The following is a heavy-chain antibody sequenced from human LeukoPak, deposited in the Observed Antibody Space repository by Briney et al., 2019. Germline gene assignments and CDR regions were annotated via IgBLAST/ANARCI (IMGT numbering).Heavy chain of an antibody. CDR3: TTDLGRSRIAPRFYY. CDR2: IRSDGSDE. CDR1: GFPFTETW. V-gene: IGHV3-74*01. Sequence: PGGSLRLSCATSGFPFTETWMHWVRQVPGKGLVWVSRIRSDGSDERYAEAVKGRFTISRDNAKNTLYLQMTSLKTEDTAVYYCTTDLGRSRIAPRFYYWGQGTLVTVSS. J-gene: IGHJ4*02. D-gene: IGHD6-6*01.